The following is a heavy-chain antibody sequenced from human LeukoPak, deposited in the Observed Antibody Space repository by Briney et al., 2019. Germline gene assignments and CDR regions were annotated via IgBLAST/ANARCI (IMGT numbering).Heavy chain of an antibody. J-gene: IGHJ3*02. CDR1: GFTVSDIY. CDR2: IYSGGTT. V-gene: IGHV3-66*04. Sequence: GGSLRLSCAASGFTVSDIYMNWVRQAPGKGLEWVSVIYSGGTTFYADSVKGRLTISRDSSKNTLFLQMNSLRAEDTAVYYCARQTLGAFDIWGQGTLVTVSS. CDR3: ARQTLGAFDI.